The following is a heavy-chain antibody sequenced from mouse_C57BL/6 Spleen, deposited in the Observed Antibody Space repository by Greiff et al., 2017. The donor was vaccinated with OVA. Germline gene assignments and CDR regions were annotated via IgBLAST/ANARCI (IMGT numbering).Heavy chain of an antibody. CDR1: GFTFSSYA. Sequence: DVMLVESGEGLVKPGGSLKLSCAASGFTFSSYAMSWVRQTPEKRLEWVAYISSGGDYIYYADTVKGRFTISRDNARNTLYLQMSSLKSEDTAMYYCTRVDSSGSVYFDYWGQGTTLTVSS. V-gene: IGHV5-9-1*02. J-gene: IGHJ2*01. CDR3: TRVDSSGSVYFDY. D-gene: IGHD3-2*02. CDR2: ISSGGDYI.